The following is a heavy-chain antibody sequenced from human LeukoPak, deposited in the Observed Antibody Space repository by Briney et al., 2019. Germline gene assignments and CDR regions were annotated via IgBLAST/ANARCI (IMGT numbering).Heavy chain of an antibody. CDR1: GGSISSYY. CDR2: IYYSGST. CDR3: AREGAGAFDI. V-gene: IGHV4-59*01. D-gene: IGHD1-26*01. Sequence: SETLSLTCTVSGGSISSYYWSWIRQPPGKGLEWIGYIYYSGSTNYNPSLKSRVTISVDTSKNQFSLKLSSVTAADTAVYYCAREGAGAFDIWGQGTMVTVSS. J-gene: IGHJ3*02.